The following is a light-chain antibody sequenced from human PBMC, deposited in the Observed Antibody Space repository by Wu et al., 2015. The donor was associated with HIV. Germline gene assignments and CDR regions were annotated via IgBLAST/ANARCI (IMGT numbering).Light chain of an antibody. CDR3: QQYDEYPIT. CDR2: LAS. V-gene: IGKV1-5*03. J-gene: IGKJ5*01. Sequence: DIQMTQSPSTLSASVGDRVTVTCRASQSISRYLAWYQQKPGKAPKLLIYLASRLEAGVPATFSGSGSGTEFALTISSLQPDDFATYYCQQYDEYPITFGQGTRLDIK. CDR1: QSISRY.